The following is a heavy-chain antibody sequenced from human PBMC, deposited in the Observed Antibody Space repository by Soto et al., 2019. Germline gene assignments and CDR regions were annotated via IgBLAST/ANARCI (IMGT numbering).Heavy chain of an antibody. V-gene: IGHV2-70*20. D-gene: IGHD3-3*01. J-gene: IGHJ6*02. CDR2: IDWDEDK. CDR1: GFSLSTSGMC. CDR3: ARIQRRTTIFGVSNNFYYAMDV. Sequence: SGPTLVNPTQTLTLTCTFFGFSLSTSGMCVSWVRQPPGKALEFLALIDWDEDKYYTTSLKTRLTISKVTSKNQVVLTMTNMEPVDTATYYCARIQRRTTIFGVSNNFYYAMDVWGQGSAVTVSS.